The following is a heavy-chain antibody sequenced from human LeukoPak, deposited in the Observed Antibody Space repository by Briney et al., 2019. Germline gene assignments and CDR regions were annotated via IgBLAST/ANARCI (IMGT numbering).Heavy chain of an antibody. J-gene: IGHJ4*02. Sequence: VASVKVSCKASGYTFTGYYMHWVRQAPRQGLEWMGWINPNSGGTNYAQKFQGRVTMTRDTSISTAYMELSRLRSDDTAVYYCARGEVVVVPAAIPGDYWGQGTLVTVSS. CDR2: INPNSGGT. CDR1: GYTFTGYY. V-gene: IGHV1-2*02. CDR3: ARGEVVVVPAAIPGDY. D-gene: IGHD2-2*02.